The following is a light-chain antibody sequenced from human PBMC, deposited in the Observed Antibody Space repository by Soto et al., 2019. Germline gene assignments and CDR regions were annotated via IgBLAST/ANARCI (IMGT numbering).Light chain of an antibody. J-gene: IGKJ1*01. CDR2: DAS. V-gene: IGKV3-11*01. CDR1: QSVSSY. CDR3: QQRRA. Sequence: ENVMKQSPATLSVYKRERATLSCRASQSVSSYLAWYQQKPGQAPRLLIYDASNRATGIPARFSGSGSGTDFTLTISSLEPEDFAVYYCQQRRAFGQGSMVDVK.